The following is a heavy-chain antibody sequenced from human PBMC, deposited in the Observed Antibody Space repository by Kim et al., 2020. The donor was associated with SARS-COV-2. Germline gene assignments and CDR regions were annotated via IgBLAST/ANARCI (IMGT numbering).Heavy chain of an antibody. CDR1: GGSISSSSYY. J-gene: IGHJ5*02. Sequence: SETLSLTCTVSGGSISSSSYYWGWIRQPPGKGLEWIGSIYYSGNTYYNPSLKSRVTISVDTSRNQFSLKLTSVTAADTAVYYCARVIALWFGELLTPNWFDPWGQGTLVTVSS. CDR2: IYYSGNT. V-gene: IGHV4-39*07. D-gene: IGHD3-10*01. CDR3: ARVIALWFGELLTPNWFDP.